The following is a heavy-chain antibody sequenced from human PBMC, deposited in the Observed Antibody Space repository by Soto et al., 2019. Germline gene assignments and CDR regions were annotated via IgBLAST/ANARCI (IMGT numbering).Heavy chain of an antibody. CDR2: VYYTGST. V-gene: IGHV4-59*01. CDR1: GGSISGSY. D-gene: IGHD6-19*01. CDR3: ARSVAVPGAHIAY. Sequence: SETLSLTCSGSGGSISGSYWSWIRESPGKGLEWLGYVYYTGSTNYSPSLRRRVSISVDTSKNEFSLRLSSVTAADTAVYFCARSVAVPGAHIAYWGQGTQVTVSS. J-gene: IGHJ4*02.